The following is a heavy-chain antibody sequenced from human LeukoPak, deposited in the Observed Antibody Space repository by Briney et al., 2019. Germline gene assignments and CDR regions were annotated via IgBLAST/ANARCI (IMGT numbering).Heavy chain of an antibody. CDR3: TTAIGGSSGY. V-gene: IGHV3-15*01. Sequence: GGPLRLSCAPPGLIVSRTYMNWVRKAPGKGREWVGRIKSKTDGGTTDYAAPVKGRFTISRDDSKNTLYLQMNSLKTEDTAVYYCTTAIGGSSGYWGQGTLVTVSS. CDR1: GLIVSRTY. J-gene: IGHJ4*02. CDR2: IKSKTDGGTT. D-gene: IGHD1-26*01.